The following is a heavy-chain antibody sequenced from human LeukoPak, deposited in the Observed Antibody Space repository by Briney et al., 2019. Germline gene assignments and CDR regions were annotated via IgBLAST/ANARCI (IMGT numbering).Heavy chain of an antibody. Sequence: PGRSLRLSCAASGFTFSSYGMHWVRQAPGKGLEWVSSISSSSSYIYYADSVKGRFTISRDNAKNSLYLQMNSLRAEDTAVYYCARDGAVVVPAATRDYYYYYYMDVWGKGTTVTVSS. J-gene: IGHJ6*03. D-gene: IGHD2-2*01. V-gene: IGHV3-21*01. CDR3: ARDGAVVVPAATRDYYYYYYMDV. CDR2: ISSSSSYI. CDR1: GFTFSSYG.